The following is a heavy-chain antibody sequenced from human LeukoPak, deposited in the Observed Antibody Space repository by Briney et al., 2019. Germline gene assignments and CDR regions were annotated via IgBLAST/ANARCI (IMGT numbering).Heavy chain of an antibody. CDR3: AKDISGWYDY. Sequence: GSLRLSCAASGFTFSSYGMHWVRQAPGKGLEWVAVISYDGSNKYYADSVKGRFTISRDNSKNTLYLQMDSLRAEDTAVYYCAKDISGWYDYWGQGTLVTVSS. CDR2: ISYDGSNK. D-gene: IGHD6-13*01. CDR1: GFTFSSYG. V-gene: IGHV3-30*18. J-gene: IGHJ4*02.